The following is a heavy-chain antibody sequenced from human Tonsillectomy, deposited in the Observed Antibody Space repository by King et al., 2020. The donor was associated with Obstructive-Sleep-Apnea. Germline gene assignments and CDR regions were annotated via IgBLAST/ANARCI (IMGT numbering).Heavy chain of an antibody. CDR2: ISWNSGSI. J-gene: IGHJ4*02. CDR1: GFIFYDYV. D-gene: IGHD2-2*01. Sequence: VQLVESGGGLVQSGRSLRLSCAASGFIFYDYVMHWVRQAPGKGLEWVSGISWNSGSIDYADSVKGRCTISRDNAENSLYLQMNSLRAEDTAFYYCAKESAVPAALDYWGQGILVIVSS. V-gene: IGHV3-9*01. CDR3: AKESAVPAALDY.